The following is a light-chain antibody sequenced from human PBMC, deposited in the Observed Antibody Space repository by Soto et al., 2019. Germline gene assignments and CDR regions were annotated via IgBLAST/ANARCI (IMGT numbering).Light chain of an antibody. CDR3: QQCSASPPMYT. Sequence: EIVLTQSPGTLSLSPGERATLSCRASQSVSSSDLAWYQQKPGQAPRLLIYGASSRATGIPDRFTGSGSGTDFTLTISRLEPEDFAVYYCQQCSASPPMYTFGQRTKLEIK. J-gene: IGKJ2*01. CDR2: GAS. CDR1: QSVSSSD. V-gene: IGKV3-20*01.